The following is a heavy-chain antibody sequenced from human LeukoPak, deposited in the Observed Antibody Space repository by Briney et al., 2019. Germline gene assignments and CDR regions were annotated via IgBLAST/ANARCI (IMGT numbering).Heavy chain of an antibody. V-gene: IGHV3-74*01. D-gene: IGHD1-26*01. Sequence: GGSLRLSCAAPGFTFSSYWMHWVRQAPGKGLVWVSRINSDGSSTSYADSVKGRFTISRDNAKNTLYLQMNSLRAEDTAVYYCARDRDWYSFDSWGQGTLVTVSS. CDR2: INSDGSST. CDR1: GFTFSSYW. J-gene: IGHJ4*02. CDR3: ARDRDWYSFDS.